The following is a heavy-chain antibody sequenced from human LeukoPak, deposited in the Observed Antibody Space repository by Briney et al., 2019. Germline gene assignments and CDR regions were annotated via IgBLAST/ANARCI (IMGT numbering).Heavy chain of an antibody. D-gene: IGHD3-10*01. CDR1: GFTFDDYG. CDR3: ARIRFGDPYYYYMVV. V-gene: IGHV3-20*04. CDR2: INWNGGST. J-gene: IGHJ6*03. Sequence: GGSLRLSCAASGFTFDDYGMSWVRQAPGKGLDWVSGINWNGGSTGYADSVKGRFTISRDNAKNSLYLQMNSLRAEDTALYYCARIRFGDPYYYYMVVWGKGTTVTVSS.